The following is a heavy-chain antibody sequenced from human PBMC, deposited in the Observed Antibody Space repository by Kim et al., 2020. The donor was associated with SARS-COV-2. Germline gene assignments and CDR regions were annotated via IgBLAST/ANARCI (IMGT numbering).Heavy chain of an antibody. CDR3: ARVGAAAFLNFDY. Sequence: GGSLRLSCAASGFTFSSYWMHWVRQAPGKGLVWVSRINSDGSSTSYADSVKGRFTISRDNAKNTLYLQMNSLRAEDTAVYYCARVGAAAFLNFDYWGQGTLVTVSS. J-gene: IGHJ4*02. V-gene: IGHV3-74*01. CDR1: GFTFSSYW. CDR2: INSDGSST. D-gene: IGHD6-13*01.